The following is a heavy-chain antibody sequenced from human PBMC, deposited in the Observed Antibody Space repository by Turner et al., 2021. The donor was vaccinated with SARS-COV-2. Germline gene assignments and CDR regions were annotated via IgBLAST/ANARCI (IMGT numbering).Heavy chain of an antibody. CDR1: GYTFRGYY. J-gene: IGHJ6*02. CDR3: ARSRLGYYYDSSGHHYGMDV. V-gene: IGHV1-2*02. Sequence: QVQLVQSGAEVKKPGASVKVSCKASGYTFRGYYMPWVRQAPGQGLEWMGWINPNSGGTNYAQKFQGRVTMTSDTSISTAYMELSRLRSDDTAVYYCARSRLGYYYDSSGHHYGMDVWGQGTTVTVSS. CDR2: INPNSGGT. D-gene: IGHD3-22*01.